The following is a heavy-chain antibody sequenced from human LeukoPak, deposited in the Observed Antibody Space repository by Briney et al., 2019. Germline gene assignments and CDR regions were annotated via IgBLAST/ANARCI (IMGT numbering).Heavy chain of an antibody. Sequence: GASVTVSCKASGYTFSSYAIHWVRQAPGQRLEWMGWINAGNGNTKYSQKLQARVTITRDTSASTAYMELSSLRSEDTAVYYCARGCGADCPNAEYFHHWGQGTLVTVSS. CDR3: ARGCGADCPNAEYFHH. CDR1: GYTFSSYA. D-gene: IGHD2-21*02. J-gene: IGHJ1*01. V-gene: IGHV1-3*01. CDR2: INAGNGNT.